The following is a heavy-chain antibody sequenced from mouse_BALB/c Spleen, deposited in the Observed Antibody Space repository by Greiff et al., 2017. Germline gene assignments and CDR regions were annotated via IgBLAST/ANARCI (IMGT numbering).Heavy chain of an antibody. CDR1: GYTFSSYW. J-gene: IGHJ4*01. V-gene: IGHV1-9*01. Sequence: QVQLQQSGAELMKPGASVKISCKATGYTFSSYWIEWVKQRPGHGLEWIGEILPGSGSTNYNEKFKGKATFTADTSSNTAYMQLSSLTSEDSAVYYCARLAARALYAMDYWGQGTSVTVSS. CDR2: ILPGSGST. CDR3: ARLAARALYAMDY. D-gene: IGHD3-1*01.